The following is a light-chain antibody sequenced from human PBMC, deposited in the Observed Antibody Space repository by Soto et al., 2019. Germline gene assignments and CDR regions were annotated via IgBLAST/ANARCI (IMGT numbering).Light chain of an antibody. V-gene: IGLV2-14*01. CDR1: SSDVGGYNY. Sequence: QSALTQPASVSGSPGQSITISCTGTSSDVGGYNYVSWYQQHPGKAPKLMIYDVSNRPSGVSNRFSGSKSGNTASLTISGLQAEDEADYYCSSYTSSNTYVVGTGTKLTVL. CDR2: DVS. CDR3: SSYTSSNTYV. J-gene: IGLJ1*01.